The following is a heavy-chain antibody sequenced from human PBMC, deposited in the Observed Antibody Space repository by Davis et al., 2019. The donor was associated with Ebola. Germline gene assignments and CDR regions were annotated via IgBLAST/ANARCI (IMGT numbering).Heavy chain of an antibody. V-gene: IGHV3-33*01. J-gene: IGHJ6*02. D-gene: IGHD3/OR15-3a*01. Sequence: GGSLRLSCAASGFTFSSYGMHWVRQAPGKGLEWVAVIWYDGSNKYYADSVKGRFTISRDNSKNTLYLQMNSLRAEDTAVYYCARDRRTRQGYYGMDVWGQGTTVTVSS. CDR2: IWYDGSNK. CDR1: GFTFSSYG. CDR3: ARDRRTRQGYYGMDV.